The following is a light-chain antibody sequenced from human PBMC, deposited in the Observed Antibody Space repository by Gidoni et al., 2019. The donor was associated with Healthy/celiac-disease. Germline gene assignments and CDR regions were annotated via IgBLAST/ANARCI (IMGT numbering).Light chain of an antibody. V-gene: IGKV1-39*01. J-gene: IGKJ4*01. CDR3: QQSYRTRLT. CDR2: AAS. Sequence: DIKMTKSPSSLSASVGDRVTITCRASQSISSYLNWYQQKPGKAPKLLIYAASSLQSGVPSRFSGSGSGTDFTLTISSLQPEDFATYYCQQSYRTRLTFGGGTKVEIK. CDR1: QSISSY.